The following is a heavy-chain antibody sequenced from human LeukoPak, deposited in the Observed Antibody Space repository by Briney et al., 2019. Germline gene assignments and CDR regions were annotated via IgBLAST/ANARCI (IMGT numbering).Heavy chain of an antibody. J-gene: IGHJ4*02. CDR3: ARRPPGDSYGYDY. D-gene: IGHD5-18*01. V-gene: IGHV3-66*04. CDR1: GFTVSRNY. CDR2: IYSGGST. Sequence: GGSLRLSCAASGFTVSRNYMSWVRQAPGKGLEWVSVIYSGGSTYYADSVKGRFTISRDNSENTLYLQMNSLRAEDTAVYYCARRPPGDSYGYDYWGQGTLVAVPS.